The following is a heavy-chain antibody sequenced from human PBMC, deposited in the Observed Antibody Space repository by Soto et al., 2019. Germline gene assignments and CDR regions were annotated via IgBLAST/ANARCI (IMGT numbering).Heavy chain of an antibody. Sequence: QVQLVQSGAEVKRPGASVKVSCKASGYTLTDYYVHWVRQAPGQGLEWMGWINPNTGGTLYALNFQGRVTMTRDTSIGTAYMDLTRLRSDDTAVYYCARENSGMDVWGQGTVVSVSS. V-gene: IGHV1-2*02. CDR3: ARENSGMDV. CDR1: GYTLTDYY. J-gene: IGHJ6*02. CDR2: INPNTGGT.